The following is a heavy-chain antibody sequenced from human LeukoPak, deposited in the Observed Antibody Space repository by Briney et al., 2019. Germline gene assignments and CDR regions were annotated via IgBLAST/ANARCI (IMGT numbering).Heavy chain of an antibody. CDR1: GGTFSSYA. CDR3: ARAPYDILTGYYLYYFDY. V-gene: IGHV1-69*15. D-gene: IGHD3-9*01. J-gene: IGHJ4*02. CDR2: IIPIFGTA. Sequence: SVKVSCKASGGTFSSYAISWVRQAPGQGLEWMGRIIPIFGTANYAQKFQGRVTITSDESTSTAYMELSSLRSEDTAVYYCARAPYDILTGYYLYYFDYWGQGTLVTVSS.